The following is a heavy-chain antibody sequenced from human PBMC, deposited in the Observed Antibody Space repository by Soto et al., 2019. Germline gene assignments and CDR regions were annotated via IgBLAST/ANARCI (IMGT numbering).Heavy chain of an antibody. CDR2: LYHSGIT. J-gene: IGHJ4*02. D-gene: IGHD3-10*01. CDR3: ARDIGSYAYGEGY. CDR1: GGSISSYY. V-gene: IGHV4-59*01. Sequence: SETLSLTCTVSGGSISSYYWSWIRQPPGKGLEWIGYLYHSGITNYNPSLKSRASPSLDPSKNQFSLKLSSVTAADTAVYYCARDIGSYAYGEGYWGQGIQVTVSS.